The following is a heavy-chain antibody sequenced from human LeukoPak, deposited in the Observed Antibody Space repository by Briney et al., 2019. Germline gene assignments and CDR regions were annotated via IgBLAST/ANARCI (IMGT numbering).Heavy chain of an antibody. D-gene: IGHD1-26*01. CDR1: GFTFSTSD. Sequence: GGSLRLSCAASGFTFSTSDMNRIRQAPGKGLEWVSHISSSGSTITYADSVKGRFTVSRVNTKNSLYLQMNSLRADDTAIYYCARTKWQLPWAWGQGTLVTVSS. CDR2: ISSSGSTI. V-gene: IGHV3-48*03. J-gene: IGHJ1*01. CDR3: ARTKWQLPWA.